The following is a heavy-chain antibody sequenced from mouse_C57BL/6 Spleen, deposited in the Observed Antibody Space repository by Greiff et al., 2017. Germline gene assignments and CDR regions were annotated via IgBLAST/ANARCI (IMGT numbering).Heavy chain of an antibody. V-gene: IGHV3-1*01. Sequence: EVKLQESGPGMVKPSQSLSLTCTVTGYSITSGYDWHWIRHFPGNKLEWMGYISYSGSTNYNPSLKSRISITHDTSKNHFFLKLNSVTTEDTATYYCARGGIYYGNGPWFAYWGQGTLVTVSA. CDR3: ARGGIYYGNGPWFAY. D-gene: IGHD2-1*01. CDR2: ISYSGST. J-gene: IGHJ3*01. CDR1: GYSITSGYD.